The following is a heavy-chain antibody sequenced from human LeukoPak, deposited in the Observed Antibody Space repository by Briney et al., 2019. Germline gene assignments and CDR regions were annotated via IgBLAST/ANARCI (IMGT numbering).Heavy chain of an antibody. D-gene: IGHD4-23*01. Sequence: GASVKVSCKASGYTFTSYGISWVRQAPGQGLEWMGWISAYNGNTDYAQKLQGRVTMTTDTSTSTAYMELRSLRSDDTAVYYCALTPPDNDYFDYWGQGTLVTVSS. J-gene: IGHJ4*02. CDR1: GYTFTSYG. V-gene: IGHV1-18*01. CDR3: ALTPPDNDYFDY. CDR2: ISAYNGNT.